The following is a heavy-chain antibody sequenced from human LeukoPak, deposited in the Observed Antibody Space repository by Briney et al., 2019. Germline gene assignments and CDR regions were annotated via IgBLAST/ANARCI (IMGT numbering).Heavy chain of an antibody. CDR1: GGSISSYY. Sequence: NPSETLSLTCTVSGGSISSYYWSWIRQPPGKGLEWIGYIYYSGSTNYNPSLKSRVTISVDTSKNRFSLKLSSVTAADTAMYYCARSYSSSDHYYYYGMDVWGQGTTVTVSS. CDR3: ARSYSSSDHYYYYGMDV. J-gene: IGHJ6*02. V-gene: IGHV4-59*08. D-gene: IGHD6-13*01. CDR2: IYYSGST.